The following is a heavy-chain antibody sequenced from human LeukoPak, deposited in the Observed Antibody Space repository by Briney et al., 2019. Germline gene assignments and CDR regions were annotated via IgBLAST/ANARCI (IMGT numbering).Heavy chain of an antibody. CDR2: IDTSAST. Sequence: TQTLSLTCTVSGRSISSYYSGWIRHPAGKGLEWIGRIDTSASTNTNRSPKSRVTMSVDTSKNQFSLKRSTVTAADTAVYYCARDQGLFDYWGQGTLVTVSS. V-gene: IGHV4-4*07. CDR3: ARDQGLFDY. J-gene: IGHJ4*02. CDR1: GRSISSYY.